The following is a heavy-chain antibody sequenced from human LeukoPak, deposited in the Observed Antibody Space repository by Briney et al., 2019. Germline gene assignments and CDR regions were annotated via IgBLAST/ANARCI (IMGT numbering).Heavy chain of an antibody. CDR3: ARRPRVYSSSWYPYFDY. Sequence: SETLSLTCTVSGGSISSYYWSWIRQPPGKGLEWIGYIYYSGSTNYNPSLKSRVTISVDTSKNQFSLRLSSVTAADTAVYYCARRPRVYSSSWYPYFDYWGQGTLVTVSS. V-gene: IGHV4-59*08. J-gene: IGHJ4*02. CDR1: GGSISSYY. CDR2: IYYSGST. D-gene: IGHD6-13*01.